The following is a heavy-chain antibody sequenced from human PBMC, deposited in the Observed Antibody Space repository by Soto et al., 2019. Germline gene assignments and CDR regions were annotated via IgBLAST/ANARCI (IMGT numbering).Heavy chain of an antibody. V-gene: IGHV3-30*18. J-gene: IGHJ6*02. CDR2: ISYDGSDK. CDR1: EFTFSTYV. Sequence: QVQLVESGGGVVQPGRSLRLSCAASEFTFSTYVMHWVRQAPGKGLEWPALISYDGSDKYYAGSVKGRFTISRDNSKNTLYLQMNSLRAEDTAVYYCAKDYQRLYYNYGMDVWGQGTTVTVSS. CDR3: AKDYQRLYYNYGMDV. D-gene: IGHD2-2*02.